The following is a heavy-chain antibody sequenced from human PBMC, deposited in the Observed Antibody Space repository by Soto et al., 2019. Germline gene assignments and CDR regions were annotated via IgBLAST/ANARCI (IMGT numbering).Heavy chain of an antibody. CDR3: ARLQRPGTFDY. V-gene: IGHV4-39*01. CDR1: GGSISTSVHY. J-gene: IGHJ4*02. Sequence: WETLSLTCTVSGGSISTSVHYWAWIRQPPGKGLEWMGTIYNNGDTYYNSSLKGQITMFVDTSKNVFSLRLTSVTALDTAVYFCARLQRPGTFDYWGLGTLVTVSS. CDR2: IYNNGDT. D-gene: IGHD1-1*01.